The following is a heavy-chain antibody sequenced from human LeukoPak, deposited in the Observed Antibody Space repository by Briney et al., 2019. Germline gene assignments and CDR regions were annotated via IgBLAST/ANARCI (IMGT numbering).Heavy chain of an antibody. CDR1: GFTFHTYA. CDR2: VSTTGAST. CDR3: AKDWATVVTPKGYYFDS. J-gene: IGHJ4*02. Sequence: GGSLRLSCEASGFTFHTYAMSWVRQAPGKGLEWVSAVSTTGASTYCADSVKGRFTISRDNSKNTLSLQMDSLRVEDTALYYCAKDWATVVTPKGYYFDSWGEGTLVTVSS. D-gene: IGHD4-23*01. V-gene: IGHV3-23*01.